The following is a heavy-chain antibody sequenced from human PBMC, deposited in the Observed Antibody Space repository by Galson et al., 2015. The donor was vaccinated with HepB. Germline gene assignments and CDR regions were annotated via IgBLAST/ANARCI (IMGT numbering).Heavy chain of an antibody. J-gene: IGHJ3*02. CDR2: FDPEDGET. CDR1: GYTLTELS. Sequence: SVKVSCKVSGYTLTELSMHWVRQAPGKGLEWMGGFDPEDGETIYAQKFQGRVTMTEDTSTDTAYMELSSLRSEDTAVYYCATQSPWATYDDAFDIWGQGTMVTVSS. V-gene: IGHV1-24*01. D-gene: IGHD1-26*01. CDR3: ATQSPWATYDDAFDI.